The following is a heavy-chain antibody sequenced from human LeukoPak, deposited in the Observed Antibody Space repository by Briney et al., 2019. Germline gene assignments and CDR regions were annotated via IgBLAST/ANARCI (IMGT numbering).Heavy chain of an antibody. Sequence: ASVKVSCKASGFTFTAYHIHWVRQARGQGLEWMGWINPKSGGTKYAQKFQGRVTMTRDTSISTAYMEMSRLRSDDTAVYYCARDLYFDYWGQGTLVTVSS. J-gene: IGHJ4*02. CDR3: ARDLYFDY. V-gene: IGHV1-2*02. CDR2: INPKSGGT. CDR1: GFTFTAYH.